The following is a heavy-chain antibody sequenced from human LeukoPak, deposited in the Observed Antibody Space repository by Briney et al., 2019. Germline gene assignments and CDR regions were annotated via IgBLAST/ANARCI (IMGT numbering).Heavy chain of an antibody. CDR3: ARSPDILTGYYYFDY. Sequence: SVKVSCKASGGTFSSYAISWVRQAPGQGLEWMGGIIPIFGTANYAQKFQGRVTITTDESTSTAYMELSSLRSEDTAVYYCARSPDILTGYYYFDYWGQGTLVNVSS. CDR1: GGTFSSYA. D-gene: IGHD3-9*01. J-gene: IGHJ4*02. V-gene: IGHV1-69*05. CDR2: IIPIFGTA.